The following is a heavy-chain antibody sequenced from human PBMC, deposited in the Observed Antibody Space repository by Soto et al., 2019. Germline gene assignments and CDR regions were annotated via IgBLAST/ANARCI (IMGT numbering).Heavy chain of an antibody. D-gene: IGHD3-22*01. V-gene: IGHV4-31*03. Sequence: SETLSLTCTVSGGSISSGGYYWSWIRQHPGKGLEWIGYIYYSGSTYYNPSLKSRVTISVDTSKNQFSLKLSSVTAADTAVYYCARCPHYYDSSGYYHFDYWGQGTLVTVSS. CDR1: GGSISSGGYY. CDR2: IYYSGST. CDR3: ARCPHYYDSSGYYHFDY. J-gene: IGHJ4*02.